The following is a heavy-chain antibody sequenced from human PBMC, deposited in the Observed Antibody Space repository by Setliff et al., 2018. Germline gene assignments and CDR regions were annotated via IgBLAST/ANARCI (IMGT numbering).Heavy chain of an antibody. V-gene: IGHV4-4*07. CDR1: GGSISSYY. CDR2: IYIGGSA. CDR3: AREQWLDPPGYYYMDV. J-gene: IGHJ6*03. Sequence: LETLSLTCTVSGGSISSYYWSWIRQPAGKGLEWIGHIYIGGSANYNPSLKSRVTMSIDTSKNQFSLKLNSVTAADMAVYYCAREQWLDPPGYYYMDVWAKGTTVTVS. D-gene: IGHD6-19*01.